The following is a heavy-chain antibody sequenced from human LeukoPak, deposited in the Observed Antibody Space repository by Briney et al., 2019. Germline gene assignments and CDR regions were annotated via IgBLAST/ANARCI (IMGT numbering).Heavy chain of an antibody. CDR3: ARSLAAGFDI. D-gene: IGHD6-25*01. V-gene: IGHV3-21*01. J-gene: IGHJ3*02. CDR2: ISRSRSYI. CDR1: GFSFSSYT. Sequence: GGSLRLSCAASGFSFSSYTMNWVRQAPGKGLEWVSSISRSRSYIYYADSVKGRFTISRDNAKNSLYLQMNSLRAEDTAVYYCARSLAAGFDIWGQGTMVTVSS.